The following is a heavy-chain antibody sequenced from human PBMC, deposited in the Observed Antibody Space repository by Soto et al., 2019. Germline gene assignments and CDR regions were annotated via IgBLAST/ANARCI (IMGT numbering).Heavy chain of an antibody. J-gene: IGHJ4*02. CDR3: ARINWNGSSWYYFDS. Sequence: SETLSLTCTVSGASISGFYWSWIRKSAGKGLEWIGRIYATGTTDYNPSLKSRVMMSVDTSKKQFSLRLSSVTAADTAIYYCARINWNGSSWYYFDSWGLGTLVTVSS. V-gene: IGHV4-4*07. CDR2: IYATGTT. D-gene: IGHD6-13*01. CDR1: GASISGFY.